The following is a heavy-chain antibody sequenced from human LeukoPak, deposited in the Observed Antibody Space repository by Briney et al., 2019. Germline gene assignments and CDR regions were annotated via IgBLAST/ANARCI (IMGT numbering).Heavy chain of an antibody. D-gene: IGHD3-9*01. V-gene: IGHV1-69*04. CDR2: IIPILGIA. J-gene: IGHJ4*02. CDR1: GGTFSSYA. CDR3: ATYYDILTGYHSYFDY. Sequence: ASVKVSCKASGGTFSSYAISWVRQAPGQGLEWMGRIIPILGIANYAQKFQGRVTIIADKSTSTAYMELSSLRSEHTAVHYCATYYDILTGYHSYFDYWGQGTLVTVSS.